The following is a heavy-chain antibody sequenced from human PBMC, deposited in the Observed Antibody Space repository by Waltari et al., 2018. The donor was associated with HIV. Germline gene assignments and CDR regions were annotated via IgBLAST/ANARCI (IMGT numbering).Heavy chain of an antibody. Sequence: QVQLQESGPGLVKPSETLSLTCTVSGGSISSYYWSWIRQPPGKGLEWIGYIYYSGSTNYNPSLRSRFTISVDTSKNQFSLKLSSVTAADTAVYYCARSSTSRDAFDIWGQGTMVTVSS. CDR1: GGSISSYY. V-gene: IGHV4-59*01. J-gene: IGHJ3*02. D-gene: IGHD2-2*01. CDR2: IYYSGST. CDR3: ARSSTSRDAFDI.